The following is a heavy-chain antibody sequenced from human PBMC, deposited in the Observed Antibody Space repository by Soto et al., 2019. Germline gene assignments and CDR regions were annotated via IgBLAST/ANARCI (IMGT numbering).Heavy chain of an antibody. Sequence: SETLSLTCTVSGGSISSSSYYWGWIRQPPGKGLEWIGSIYYSGSTYYNPSLKSRVTISVDTSKNQFSLKLSSVTAADTAVYYCARISGRQNMVRRPNWFDPRGQATLVTVSS. V-gene: IGHV4-39*01. J-gene: IGHJ5*02. CDR2: IYYSGST. CDR1: GGSISSSSYY. CDR3: ARISGRQNMVRRPNWFDP. D-gene: IGHD3-10*01.